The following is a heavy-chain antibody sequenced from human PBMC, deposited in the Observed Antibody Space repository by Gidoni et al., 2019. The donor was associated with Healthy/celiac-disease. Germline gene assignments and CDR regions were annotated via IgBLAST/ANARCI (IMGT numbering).Heavy chain of an antibody. D-gene: IGHD3-10*01. CDR3: TTVGPRGFGELFRWDY. CDR1: GFTFSNAW. Sequence: EVQLVESGGGLVKPGGSLRLSCAASGFTFSNAWRSWVRQAPGKGLEWVGRIKSKTDGVTTDYAAPVKGRFTISRDDSKNTLYLQMNSLKTEDTAVYYCTTVGPRGFGELFRWDYWGQGTLVTVSS. J-gene: IGHJ4*02. V-gene: IGHV3-15*01. CDR2: IKSKTDGVTT.